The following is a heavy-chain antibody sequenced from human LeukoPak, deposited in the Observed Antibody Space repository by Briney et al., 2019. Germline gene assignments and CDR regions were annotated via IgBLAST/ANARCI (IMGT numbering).Heavy chain of an antibody. Sequence: GGSLRLSCAASGFTFSSYSMNWVRQAPGKGLEWVSSISSSSSYIYYADSVKGRFTISRDNAKNSLYLQMNSLRAEDTAVYYCARTGVVVVPAAPPEYWGQGTLVTVSS. CDR3: ARTGVVVVPAAPPEY. CDR1: GFTFSSYS. D-gene: IGHD2-2*01. J-gene: IGHJ4*02. V-gene: IGHV3-21*01. CDR2: ISSSSSYI.